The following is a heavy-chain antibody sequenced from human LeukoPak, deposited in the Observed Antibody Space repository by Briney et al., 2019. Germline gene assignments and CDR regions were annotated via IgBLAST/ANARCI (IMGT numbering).Heavy chain of an antibody. CDR3: ATEVTLFSRRLFWYFDL. CDR2: IESKTDGGTI. V-gene: IGHV3-15*04. J-gene: IGHJ2*01. CDR1: GFTFSNAW. D-gene: IGHD4-23*01. Sequence: NPGGSLRLSCAASGFTFSNAWMSWVRQAPGKGLEWVGRIESKTDGGTIDYAAPVKGRFTISRDDSQNTLYLQMNSLKIDDTGVYYCATEVTLFSRRLFWYFDLWGRGTLVTVSS.